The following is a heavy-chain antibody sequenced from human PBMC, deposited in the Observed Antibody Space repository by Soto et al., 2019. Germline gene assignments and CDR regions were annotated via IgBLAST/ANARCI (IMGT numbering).Heavy chain of an antibody. J-gene: IGHJ6*02. CDR2: ISYDGSNK. Sequence: QVQLVESGGGVVQPGRSLRLSCAASGFTFSSYAMHWVRQAPGKGLEWVAVISYDGSNKYYADSVKGRFTISRDNSKNTLYLQMNSLRAEDTGVYYCARDPTFGGGAVANYYYYGMDVWGQGTTVTVSS. V-gene: IGHV3-30-3*01. CDR3: ARDPTFGGGAVANYYYYGMDV. D-gene: IGHD6-19*01. CDR1: GFTFSSYA.